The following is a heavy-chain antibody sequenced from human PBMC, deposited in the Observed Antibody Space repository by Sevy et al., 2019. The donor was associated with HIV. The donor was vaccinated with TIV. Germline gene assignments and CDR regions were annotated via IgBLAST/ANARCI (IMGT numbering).Heavy chain of an antibody. D-gene: IGHD3-16*01. Sequence: GGSLRLSCAASGFIFDNYAMTWVRQAPGKWLEWVSGITASGGTRNYADSVKGRFTISRDNPKNTLYLQMNSLRAEDTALYYCAKGGDVWVTTQNNYWGLGTLVTVSS. V-gene: IGHV3-23*01. CDR3: AKGGDVWVTTQNNY. CDR1: GFIFDNYA. J-gene: IGHJ4*02. CDR2: ITASGGTR.